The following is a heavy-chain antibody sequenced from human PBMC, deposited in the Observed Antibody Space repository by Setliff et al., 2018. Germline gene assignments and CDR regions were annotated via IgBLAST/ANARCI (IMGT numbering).Heavy chain of an antibody. CDR2: IIPILGVP. Sequence: ASVKVPCKASGDTFGSYTISWLRQAPGQGLEWMGGIIPILGVPNYAQKFRGRVATTTDESTGTAYMELDSLRSEDTAVYYCARSPAVLGIVYLDPWGQGTLVTVSS. V-gene: IGHV1-69*16. J-gene: IGHJ5*02. CDR1: GDTFGSYT. D-gene: IGHD2-15*01. CDR3: ARSPAVLGIVYLDP.